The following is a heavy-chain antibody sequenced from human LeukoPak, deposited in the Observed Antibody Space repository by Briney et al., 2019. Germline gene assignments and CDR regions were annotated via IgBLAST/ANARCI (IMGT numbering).Heavy chain of an antibody. V-gene: IGHV3-21*01. CDR1: GFSFSSHS. CDR2: ISSSSSYI. J-gene: IGHJ2*01. Sequence: PGGSLRLSCAASGFSFSSHSMHWVRQAPGKGLEWVSSISSSSSYIYYADSVKGRFTISRDNAKNSLYLQMNSLRADDTAVYYCAREVMVVAATTFRYFDLWGRGTLVTVSS. D-gene: IGHD2-15*01. CDR3: AREVMVVAATTFRYFDL.